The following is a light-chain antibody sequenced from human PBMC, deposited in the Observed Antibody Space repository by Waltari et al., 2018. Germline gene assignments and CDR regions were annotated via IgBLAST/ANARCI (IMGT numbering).Light chain of an antibody. CDR2: GAS. V-gene: IGKV3-20*01. CDR1: QSVSRSY. CDR3: QQYGSSSYT. J-gene: IGKJ2*01. Sequence: IVLTLSPGTLSLSPCETATLSCRASQSVSRSYLAWYQQKPGQAPRLLLYGASSRATGIPGRFSGSGSGRDFTLTISRLEPEDFAVYYCQQYGSSSYTFGQGTKLEIK.